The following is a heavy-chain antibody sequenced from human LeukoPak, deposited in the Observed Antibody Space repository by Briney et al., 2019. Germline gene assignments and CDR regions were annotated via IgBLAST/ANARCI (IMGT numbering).Heavy chain of an antibody. CDR3: ARGHCGSDCYPFDY. D-gene: IGHD2-21*02. V-gene: IGHV1-2*02. Sequence: GASVKVSCKASGYTFTGYYMHWVRQAPGQGLEWMGWINPNSGGTNYAQKFQGRVTMTRDTSISTAYMELSRLRSDDTAVYYCARGHCGSDCYPFDYWGQGTLVTVSS. J-gene: IGHJ4*02. CDR2: INPNSGGT. CDR1: GYTFTGYY.